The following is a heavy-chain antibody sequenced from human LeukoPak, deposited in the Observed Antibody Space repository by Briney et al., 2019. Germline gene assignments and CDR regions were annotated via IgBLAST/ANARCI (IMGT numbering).Heavy chain of an antibody. V-gene: IGHV4-59*01. Sequence: SETLSLTCTVAGGSISSYYWSWIRQPPGKGLEWIGYIYYSGSTNYNPSLKSRVTISVDTSKNQFSLKLSSVTAADTAVYYCARRAAAPASDWYFDLWGRGTLVTVSS. J-gene: IGHJ2*01. D-gene: IGHD6-13*01. CDR1: GGSISSYY. CDR3: ARRAAAPASDWYFDL. CDR2: IYYSGST.